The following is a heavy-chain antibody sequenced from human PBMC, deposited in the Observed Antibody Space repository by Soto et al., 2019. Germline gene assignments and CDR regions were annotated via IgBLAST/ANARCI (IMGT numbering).Heavy chain of an antibody. CDR2: ISSSASTI. J-gene: IGHJ6*03. V-gene: IGHV3-48*01. D-gene: IGHD2-15*01. CDR3: ARDWTDCSGGMCRYYYFMDV. Sequence: EVQLVESGGGLVQPEGALRLSCEASGFTFSDHSMNWVRQAPGKGLEWISYISSSASTIKYADSVEGRFTISRDNEKNSVYLQINSLRAEDTAVYYCARDWTDCSGGMCRYYYFMDVWGKGTTVTVSS. CDR1: GFTFSDHS.